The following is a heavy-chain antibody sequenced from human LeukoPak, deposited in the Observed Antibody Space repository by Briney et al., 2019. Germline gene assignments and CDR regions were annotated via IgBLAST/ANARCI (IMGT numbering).Heavy chain of an antibody. J-gene: IGHJ4*02. CDR1: GFTVSSNY. V-gene: IGHV3-53*01. Sequence: GGSLRLSCAASGFTVSSNYMSWVRQAPGKGLEWVSVIYSGGSTYYADSVKGRFTISRDNSKNTLYPQMNSLRAEDTAVYYCAGATYYYDSSGYNPFDYWGQGTLVTVSS. D-gene: IGHD3-22*01. CDR3: AGATYYYDSSGYNPFDY. CDR2: IYSGGST.